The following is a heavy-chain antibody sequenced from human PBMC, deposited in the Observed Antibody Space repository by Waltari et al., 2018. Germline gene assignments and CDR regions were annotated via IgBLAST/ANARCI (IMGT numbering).Heavy chain of an antibody. Sequence: QVQLVQSGAEVKKPGASVKAYCKTSGYAFPSYYMHWVRQAPGQGREWMGWIHPNSGGKNYAQKYQGRITMTRDTSISTVYMELSRLISNDTAVYYCARSYQSGSYSDYWGQGTPVTVSS. D-gene: IGHD1-26*01. V-gene: IGHV1-2*02. J-gene: IGHJ4*02. CDR1: GYAFPSYY. CDR2: IHPNSGGK. CDR3: ARSYQSGSYSDY.